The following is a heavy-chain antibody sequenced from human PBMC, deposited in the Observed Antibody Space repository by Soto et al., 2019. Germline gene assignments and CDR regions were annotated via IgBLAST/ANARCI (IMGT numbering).Heavy chain of an antibody. J-gene: IGHJ6*02. CDR1: GYTFTSYD. D-gene: IGHD4-17*01. V-gene: IGHV1-8*01. CDR3: ARDQFDYGAFYYYYGMDV. CDR2: MNPNSGNT. Sequence: ASVKVSCKASGYTFTSYDINWVRQATGQGLEWMGWMNPNSGNTGYAQKFQGRVTMTRNTSISTAYMELSSLRSEDTAVYYCARDQFDYGAFYYYYGMDVWGQGTTVTVSS.